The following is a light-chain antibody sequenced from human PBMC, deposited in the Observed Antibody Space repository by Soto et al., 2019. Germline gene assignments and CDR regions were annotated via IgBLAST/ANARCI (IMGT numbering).Light chain of an antibody. V-gene: IGKV3-15*01. CDR2: GAS. CDR1: QSISDT. J-gene: IGKJ1*01. Sequence: EIVMTQSPAALPVSPGGRATTSSRASQSISDTLAWYQQKPGQAPRLLIHGASTRATGFPARFSGSGSGTDFTLTISSLQSEDFAVYYCQQYNNWPWTFGQGTKVDIK. CDR3: QQYNNWPWT.